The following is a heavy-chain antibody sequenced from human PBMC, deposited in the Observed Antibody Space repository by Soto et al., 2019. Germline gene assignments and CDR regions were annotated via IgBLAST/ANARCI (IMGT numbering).Heavy chain of an antibody. CDR3: AKAIPAATIANFDY. Sequence: GGSLRLSCAASGFTFSSYSMNWVRQAPGKGLERVSYISRSSSPIYYADSVRGRFTISRDNSKNSLYLQMNSLRAEDTAVYYCAKAIPAATIANFDYWGQGTLVTVSS. J-gene: IGHJ4*02. V-gene: IGHV3-48*01. D-gene: IGHD2-2*01. CDR2: ISRSSSPI. CDR1: GFTFSSYS.